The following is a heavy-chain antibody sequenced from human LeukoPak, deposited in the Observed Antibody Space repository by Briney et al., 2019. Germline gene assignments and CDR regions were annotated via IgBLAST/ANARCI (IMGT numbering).Heavy chain of an antibody. V-gene: IGHV3-33*01. Sequence: GGALRPSCAASGFTVSSYGIHWGRQAPGKGLEWGAGIWYDGSNKYYAESVKGGLTIYRDNSKSTLYLQMNSMRAEATAVYYCARIGCSGANCYGYYYYGMDVWGRGTTVTVSS. CDR1: GFTVSSYG. J-gene: IGHJ6*02. D-gene: IGHD2-15*01. CDR3: ARIGCSGANCYGYYYYGMDV. CDR2: IWYDGSNK.